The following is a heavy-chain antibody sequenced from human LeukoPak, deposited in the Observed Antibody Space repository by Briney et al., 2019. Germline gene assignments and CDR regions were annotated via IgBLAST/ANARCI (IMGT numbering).Heavy chain of an antibody. Sequence: SEPLSLPCTVSGGSISSYYWSWIRQPAGKGLEWIGRIYTSGSTNANPSLKTRVTMSVDTSENQISLKLSSVTAADTAVYYCARDNPPQYNSGWFAYWGQGTLVTVSS. CDR1: GGSISSYY. J-gene: IGHJ4*02. CDR2: IYTSGST. D-gene: IGHD6-19*01. CDR3: ARDNPPQYNSGWFAY. V-gene: IGHV4-4*07.